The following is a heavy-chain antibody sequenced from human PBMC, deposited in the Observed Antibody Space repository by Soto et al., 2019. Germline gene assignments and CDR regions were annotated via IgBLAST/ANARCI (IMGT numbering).Heavy chain of an antibody. Sequence: EVPLLESGGGLVQPGGSLRLSCAASGFSVSSYDMTWVRQAPGKGLEWVSGITGSGGSTYYADSVKGRFTISRDNSKNTLYLQMSSLRAEDTAVYYCANSYYGSGSYEANYWGQGTLVTVSS. V-gene: IGHV3-23*01. CDR2: ITGSGGST. CDR3: ANSYYGSGSYEANY. D-gene: IGHD3-10*01. CDR1: GFSVSSYD. J-gene: IGHJ4*02.